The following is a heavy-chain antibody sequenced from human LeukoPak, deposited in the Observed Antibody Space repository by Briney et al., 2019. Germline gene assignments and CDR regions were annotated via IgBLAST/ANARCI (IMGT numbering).Heavy chain of an antibody. CDR2: ISSSGSTI. V-gene: IGHV3-48*03. CDR3: ARDGPSRYCSGGSCAVDY. Sequence: PGGSLRLSCAASGFTFSSYEMNWVRQAPGKGLEWVSYISSSGSTIYYADSVKGRFTISRDNAKNSLYLQMNSLRAKDTAVYYCARDGPSRYCSGGSCAVDYWGQGTLVTVSS. J-gene: IGHJ4*02. D-gene: IGHD2-15*01. CDR1: GFTFSSYE.